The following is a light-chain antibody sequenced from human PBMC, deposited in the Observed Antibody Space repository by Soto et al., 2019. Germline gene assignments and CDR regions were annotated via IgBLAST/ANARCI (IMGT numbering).Light chain of an antibody. CDR1: SSNIGSNT. V-gene: IGLV1-44*01. CDR3: AEWDDSLNGYV. CDR2: SNN. J-gene: IGLJ1*01. Sequence: QSVLTHPPSASGTPGQRVTISCSGSSSNIGSNTVNWYQQLPGTAPKLLIYSNNQRPSGVPDRFSGSKSGTSASLAISGLQSGDEADYYCAEWDDSLNGYVFGTGTKVTVL.